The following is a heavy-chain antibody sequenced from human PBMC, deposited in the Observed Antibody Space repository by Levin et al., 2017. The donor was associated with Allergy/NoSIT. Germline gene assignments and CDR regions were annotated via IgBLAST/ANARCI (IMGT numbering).Heavy chain of an antibody. CDR3: AVSSSGRLSAFDI. V-gene: IGHV3-21*01. CDR1: GFTISPYS. Sequence: KAGGSLRLSCGASGFTISPYSMNWVRQAPGKGLEWVSFISSSSSYIYYADAVKARFTISRDNAKNSLYLQMNSLRAEDTALYYCAVSSSGRLSAFDIWGQGTMVTVSS. CDR2: ISSSSSYI. J-gene: IGHJ3*02. D-gene: IGHD6-19*01.